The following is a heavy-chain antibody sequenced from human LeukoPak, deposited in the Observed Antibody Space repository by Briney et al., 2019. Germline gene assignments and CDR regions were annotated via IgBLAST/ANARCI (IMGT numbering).Heavy chain of an antibody. CDR2: VVTTTT. Sequence: PSETLSLTCTASGGSISTYSWTWVRQSPGKGLEWIGSVVTTTTKYSPALRSRVAISVDTSKNQFSLRLESVTTADTAVYYCARDTTVASGMQFWGQGALVTVSS. D-gene: IGHD6-19*01. J-gene: IGHJ4*02. CDR1: GGSISTYS. V-gene: IGHV4-4*07. CDR3: ARDTTVASGMQF.